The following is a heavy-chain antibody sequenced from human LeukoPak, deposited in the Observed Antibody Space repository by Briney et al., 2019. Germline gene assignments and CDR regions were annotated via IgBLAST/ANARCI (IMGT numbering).Heavy chain of an antibody. D-gene: IGHD1-26*01. V-gene: IGHV3-30*02. J-gene: IGHJ6*03. Sequence: GGSLRLSCAASGFTFSSYAMSWVRQAPGKGLEWVAFIRYDGSNKYYADSVKGRFTISRDNSKNTLHLQMNSLRAEDTAVYYCAKDFEWELKDYYYYYMDVWGRGTTVTVSS. CDR2: IRYDGSNK. CDR3: AKDFEWELKDYYYYYMDV. CDR1: GFTFSSYA.